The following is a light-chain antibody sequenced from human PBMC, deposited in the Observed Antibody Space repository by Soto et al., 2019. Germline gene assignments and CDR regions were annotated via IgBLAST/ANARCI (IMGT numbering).Light chain of an antibody. CDR2: DAS. Sequence: DIQMTQSPPSLSASVGDRVTITCQASQDIRNYLGWYQQKPGKAPQLLIFDASNLETGVPSRFSGGGSGTHFTFTISRLQPEDFATYFCQQYEFLPLTFGGGTKVDIK. J-gene: IGKJ4*01. CDR1: QDIRNY. CDR3: QQYEFLPLT. V-gene: IGKV1-33*01.